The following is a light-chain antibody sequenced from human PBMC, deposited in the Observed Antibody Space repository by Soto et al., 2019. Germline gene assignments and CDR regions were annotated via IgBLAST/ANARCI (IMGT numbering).Light chain of an antibody. Sequence: QSALTQPASVSGSPGQSITISCTGTSSDVGGYNFDSWYQQHPGKAPRLIIYEVSSRPSGVSYRFSGSKSGNTASLTISGLQAEADADYFCSPYTLRIPLLLFGGGTNLTVL. CDR2: EVS. CDR1: SSDVGGYNF. CDR3: SPYTLRIPLLL. V-gene: IGLV2-14*01. J-gene: IGLJ3*02.